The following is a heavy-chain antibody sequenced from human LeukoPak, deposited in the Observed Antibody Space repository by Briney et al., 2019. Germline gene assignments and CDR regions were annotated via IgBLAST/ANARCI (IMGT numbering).Heavy chain of an antibody. CDR1: GYTFTGYF. CDR2: INPNTGGT. V-gene: IGHV1-2*02. D-gene: IGHD6-6*01. Sequence: ASVKVSCKASGYTFTGYFMHWVRQAPGQGGEWMGWINPNTGGTNYAQKVQGRVTMTRDTSISTDYMELRRLRSDETAVYYCGKGGQPVYYYYMDVWGKGTTVTVSS. J-gene: IGHJ6*03. CDR3: GKGGQPVYYYYMDV.